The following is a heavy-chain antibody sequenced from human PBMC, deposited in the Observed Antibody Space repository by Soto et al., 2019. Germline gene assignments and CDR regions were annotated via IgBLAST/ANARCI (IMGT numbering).Heavy chain of an antibody. J-gene: IGHJ6*02. D-gene: IGHD1-26*01. V-gene: IGHV3-48*01. Sequence: GGSLRLSCAAFGFKISSSSMNWVRQAPGRWLEWVAYISDSGSNTLYADSVKGRFTISRDNSKNTLYLQMNSLRAEDTAVYYCARAGGSYYHYYYYYGMDVWGQGTTVTVSS. CDR3: ARAGGSYYHYYYYYGMDV. CDR2: ISDSGSNT. CDR1: GFKISSSS.